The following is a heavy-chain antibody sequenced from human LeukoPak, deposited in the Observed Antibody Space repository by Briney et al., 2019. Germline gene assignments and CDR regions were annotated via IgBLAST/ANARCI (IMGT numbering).Heavy chain of an antibody. D-gene: IGHD3-3*01. Sequence: PGGSLRLSCAASGFTVSSNYMSWVRQAPGKGLEWVSVIYSGGSTYYADSVKGRFTISRDNSKNTLYLQMNSLRAEDTAVYYCARDFWSGYSYYMDVLGKGTTVTVSS. V-gene: IGHV3-66*02. J-gene: IGHJ6*03. CDR3: ARDFWSGYSYYMDV. CDR2: IYSGGST. CDR1: GFTVSSNY.